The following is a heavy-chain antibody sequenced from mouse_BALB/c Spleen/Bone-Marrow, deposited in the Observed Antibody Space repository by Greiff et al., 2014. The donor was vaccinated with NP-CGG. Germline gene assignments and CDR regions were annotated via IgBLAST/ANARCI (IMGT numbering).Heavy chain of an antibody. J-gene: IGHJ1*01. CDR2: INPYNGAT. CDR3: ARGGWDWYFDV. Sequence: VQLQQSGPELVKPGASVKISCKASGYPFTGYYMHWVKQSHVKSLEWIGRINPYNGATSYNQNFKDKASLTVDKSSSTAYMELHSLTSEDSAVYYCARGGWDWYFDVWGAGTTVTVSS. V-gene: IGHV1-31*01. CDR1: GYPFTGYY.